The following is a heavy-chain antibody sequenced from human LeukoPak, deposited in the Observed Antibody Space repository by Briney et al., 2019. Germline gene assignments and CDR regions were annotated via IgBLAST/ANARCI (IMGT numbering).Heavy chain of an antibody. J-gene: IGHJ4*02. Sequence: PGRSLRLFCAASGFTFSSYGMHWVRQAPGKGLEWVAVISYDGSNKYYADSVKGRFTISRDNSKNTLYLQMNSLRAEDTAVYYCAKDSVVGATTPLYYFDNWGQGALVTVSS. V-gene: IGHV3-30*18. D-gene: IGHD1-26*01. CDR3: AKDSVVGATTPLYYFDN. CDR1: GFTFSSYG. CDR2: ISYDGSNK.